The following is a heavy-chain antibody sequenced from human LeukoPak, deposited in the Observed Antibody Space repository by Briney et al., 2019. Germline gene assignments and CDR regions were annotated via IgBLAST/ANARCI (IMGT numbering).Heavy chain of an antibody. V-gene: IGHV4-39*01. CDR1: GGSISSSSYY. CDR3: ARDGSGSYYPVYYYYGMDV. CDR2: IYYSGST. J-gene: IGHJ6*02. D-gene: IGHD3-10*01. Sequence: SETLSLTCTVSGGSISSSSYYWGWIRQPPGKGLEWIGSIYYSGSTYYNPSLKSRVTISVDTSKNQFSLKLSSVTAADTAVYYCARDGSGSYYPVYYYYGMDVWGQGTTVTVSS.